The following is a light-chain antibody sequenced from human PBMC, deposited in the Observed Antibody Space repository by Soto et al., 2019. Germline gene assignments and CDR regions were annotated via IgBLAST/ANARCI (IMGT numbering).Light chain of an antibody. CDR1: SSNIGAGYD. V-gene: IGLV1-40*01. CDR2: GNS. J-gene: IGLJ2*01. Sequence: QSVLTQPPSVSGAPGQRVTISCTGSSSNIGAGYDVHWYQQRPGTAPKLLIYGNSNRPSGVPDRFSGSKSGTSASLAITGLKAEDESDYYCQSYDSSLSGVVFGGGTKVTVL. CDR3: QSYDSSLSGVV.